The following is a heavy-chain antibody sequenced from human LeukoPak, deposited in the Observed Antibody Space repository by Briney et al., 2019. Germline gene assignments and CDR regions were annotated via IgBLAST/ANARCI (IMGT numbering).Heavy chain of an antibody. CDR2: IIPIFGTA. J-gene: IGHJ5*02. CDR3: ARDLGALGGSPFDP. Sequence: SVKVSCKASGGTFSSYAMSWVRQAPGQGLEWMGGIIPIFGTANYAQKFQGRVTITTDESTSTAYMELSSLRSEDTAVYYCARDLGALGGSPFDPWGQGTLVTVSS. V-gene: IGHV1-69*05. D-gene: IGHD3-16*01. CDR1: GGTFSSYA.